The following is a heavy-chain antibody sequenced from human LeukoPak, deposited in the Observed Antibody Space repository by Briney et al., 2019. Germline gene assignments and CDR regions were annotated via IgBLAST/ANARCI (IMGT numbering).Heavy chain of an antibody. V-gene: IGHV4-4*07. CDR3: ARDSGTTGEVKFDA. J-gene: IGHJ5*02. CDR1: GGSSSSYY. Sequence: SETLSLTCTVSGGSSSSYYWSWIRQPPGKGLEWIGRIYTSGSITYNPSLKSRVSMSVDTSKNQFSLKLSSVTAADTAVYYCARDSGTTGEVKFDAWGQGTLVTVSS. D-gene: IGHD3-10*01. CDR2: IYTSGSI.